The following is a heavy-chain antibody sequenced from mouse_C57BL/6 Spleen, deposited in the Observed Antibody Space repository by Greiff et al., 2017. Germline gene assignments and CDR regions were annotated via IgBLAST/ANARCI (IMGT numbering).Heavy chain of an antibody. CDR2: INPNYGTT. J-gene: IGHJ4*01. V-gene: IGHV1-39*01. Sequence: EVKLQESGPELVKPGASVKISCKASGYSFTDYNMNWVKQSNGKSLEWIGVINPNYGTTSYNQKFKGKATLTVDQSSSTAYMQLNSLTSEDSAVYYCARSGGTTVVGAMDYWGQRTSVTVSS. D-gene: IGHD1-1*01. CDR3: ARSGGTTVVGAMDY. CDR1: GYSFTDYN.